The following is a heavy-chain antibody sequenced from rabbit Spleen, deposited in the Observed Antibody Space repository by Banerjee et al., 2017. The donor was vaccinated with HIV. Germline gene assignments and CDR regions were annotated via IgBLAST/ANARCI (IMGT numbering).Heavy chain of an antibody. D-gene: IGHD8-1*01. CDR2: IEGGSSSFT. V-gene: IGHV1S40*01. J-gene: IGHJ4*01. CDR1: GVSFSGSSY. CDR3: ARDGAGGSYFAL. Sequence: QSLEESGGDLVKPGASLTLTCTASGVSFSGSSYMCWVRQAPGKGLEWIACIEGGSSSFTYFASWAKGRFTISKASSTTVTLQMTSLTAADTATYFCARDGAGGSYFALWGQGTLVTVS.